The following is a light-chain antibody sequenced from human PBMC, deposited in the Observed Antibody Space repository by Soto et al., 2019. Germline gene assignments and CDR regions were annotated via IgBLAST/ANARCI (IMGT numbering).Light chain of an antibody. CDR1: QGIGND. J-gene: IGKJ4*01. Sequence: GDRVTITFRASQGIGNDVGWYQQKPGKAPKLLIYAASSLQSGFPSRFSGSRSGTDFTLTISSLQPEDFATYYCLQDHNYPLTFGGGTKVEIK. CDR3: LQDHNYPLT. V-gene: IGKV1-6*01. CDR2: AAS.